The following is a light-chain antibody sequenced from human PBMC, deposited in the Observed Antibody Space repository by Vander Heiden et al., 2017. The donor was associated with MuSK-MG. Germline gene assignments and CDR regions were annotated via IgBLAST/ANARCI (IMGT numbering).Light chain of an antibody. CDR2: EVS. CDR3: CSYAGSSTLIV. V-gene: IGLV2-23*02. CDR1: SSDVGSYNL. J-gene: IGLJ2*01. Sequence: SALTQPASVSGSPGQSLTISCTGTSSDVGSYNLVSWYQQHPVKSPKLMIYEVSKRPSGVANRFSGSKSGNTASLTISGLQAEDEADYYCCSYAGSSTLIVFGGGTQLTVL.